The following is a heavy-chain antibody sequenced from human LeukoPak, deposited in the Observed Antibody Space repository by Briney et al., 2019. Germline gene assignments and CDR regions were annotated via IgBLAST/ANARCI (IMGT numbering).Heavy chain of an antibody. Sequence: ASVKVSCKASGYTFTSYDINWVRQATGQGLEWMGWMNPNSGNTGYAQKFQGRVTITRNTSISTAYMELSSLRSEDTAVYYCARGARVPAAKLTYYYYYMDVWGKGTTVTVSS. J-gene: IGHJ6*03. CDR2: MNPNSGNT. CDR1: GYTFTSYD. CDR3: ARGARVPAAKLTYYYYYMDV. V-gene: IGHV1-8*01. D-gene: IGHD2-2*01.